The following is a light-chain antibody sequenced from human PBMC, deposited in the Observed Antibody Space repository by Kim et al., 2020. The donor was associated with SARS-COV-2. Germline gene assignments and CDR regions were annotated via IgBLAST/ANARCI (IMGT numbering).Light chain of an antibody. CDR3: QQYDSSPLT. Sequence: SPGERATLSCRASQSVSSNYLAWYQQKPGQAPRLLIYGASSRATAIPDRFSGSGSGTDFTLTISRLRPEDFAVYYCQQYDSSPLTFGGGTKVDIK. V-gene: IGKV3-20*01. J-gene: IGKJ4*01. CDR2: GAS. CDR1: QSVSSNY.